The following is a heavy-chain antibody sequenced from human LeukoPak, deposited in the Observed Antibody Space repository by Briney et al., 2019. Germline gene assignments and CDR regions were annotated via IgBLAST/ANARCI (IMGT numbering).Heavy chain of an antibody. D-gene: IGHD6-19*01. CDR1: GFTFSSHS. Sequence: GGSLRLSCAASGFTFSSHSMTWVRQAPGKGLDWVSTISPSGDSTFYADSVKGRFTVSRDNSRNTLYLQMNTLRAEDTAVYYCSAQPEAVAGGMHYWGQGALVTVSS. J-gene: IGHJ4*02. CDR2: ISPSGDST. CDR3: SAQPEAVAGGMHY. V-gene: IGHV3-23*01.